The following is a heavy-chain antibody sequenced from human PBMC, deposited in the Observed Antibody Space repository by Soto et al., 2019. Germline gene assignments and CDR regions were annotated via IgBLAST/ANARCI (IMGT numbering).Heavy chain of an antibody. J-gene: IGHJ3*02. CDR2: INPATGAA. CDR3: ARRGGVGVAASAAFDM. Sequence: QLHLVQSGAVVKKPGASVTVSCSASGYPVTAYYMHWVRQAPGRGLEWMGGINPATGAAKYTQTFQGRVTMTRDTSTSTVFMELSGLTSEDTAVFYCARRGGVGVAASAAFDMWGQGTLVTVSS. V-gene: IGHV1-2*02. D-gene: IGHD3-3*01. CDR1: GYPVTAYY.